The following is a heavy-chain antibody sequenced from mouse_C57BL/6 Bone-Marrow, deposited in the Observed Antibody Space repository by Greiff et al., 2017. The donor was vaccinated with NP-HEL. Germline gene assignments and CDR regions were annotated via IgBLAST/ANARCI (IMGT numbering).Heavy chain of an antibody. J-gene: IGHJ4*01. CDR1: GFTFSDFY. CDR2: SRNKANDYTT. V-gene: IGHV7-1*01. CDR3: ARDAGVAMDY. Sequence: EVMLVESGGGLVQSGRSLRLSCATSGFTFSDFYMEWVRQAPGKGLEWIAASRNKANDYTTEYSASVKGRFIVSRDTSQSILYLQMNALRAEDTAIYYCARDAGVAMDYWGQGTSVTVSS.